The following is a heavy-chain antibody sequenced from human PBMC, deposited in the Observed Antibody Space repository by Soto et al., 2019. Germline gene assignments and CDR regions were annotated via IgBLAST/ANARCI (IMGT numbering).Heavy chain of an antibody. Sequence: GGSLRLSCAASGFTFSSYGMHWVRQAPGKGLEWVAVISYDGSNKYYADSVKGRFTISRDNSKNTLYLQMNSLRAEDTAVYYCAKSPKRVYYDSSGYYFGIDYWGQGTLVTVSS. J-gene: IGHJ4*02. V-gene: IGHV3-30*18. CDR1: GFTFSSYG. D-gene: IGHD3-22*01. CDR2: ISYDGSNK. CDR3: AKSPKRVYYDSSGYYFGIDY.